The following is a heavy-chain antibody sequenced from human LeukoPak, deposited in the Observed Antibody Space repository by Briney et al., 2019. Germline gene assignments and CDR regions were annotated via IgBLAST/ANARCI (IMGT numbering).Heavy chain of an antibody. CDR1: GFTFSTYG. CDR2: ISGSGGST. J-gene: IGHJ3*02. Sequence: GGTLRLSCAASGFTFSTYGMSWVRQAPGKGLEWVSAISGSGGSTYYADSVKGRVTISRDNSKNTLYLQMNSLRAEDTAVYYCAKDPNSSGYPDAFDIWGQGTMVTVSS. D-gene: IGHD3-22*01. CDR3: AKDPNSSGYPDAFDI. V-gene: IGHV3-23*01.